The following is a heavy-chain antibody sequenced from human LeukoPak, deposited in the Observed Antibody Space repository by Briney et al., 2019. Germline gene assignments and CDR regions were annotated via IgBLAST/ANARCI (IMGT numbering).Heavy chain of an antibody. CDR2: IYNSEST. V-gene: IGHV4-4*07. Sequence: SETLSLTCTVSGGSISSYYWNWIRQPAGKGLEWIGRIYNSESTNYNPSLNSRVTMSVDTSKNQFSLKLSSVTAADTAVYYCARGGIAVAGADHWGQGTLVTVSS. CDR3: ARGGIAVAGADH. CDR1: GGSISSYY. J-gene: IGHJ4*02. D-gene: IGHD6-19*01.